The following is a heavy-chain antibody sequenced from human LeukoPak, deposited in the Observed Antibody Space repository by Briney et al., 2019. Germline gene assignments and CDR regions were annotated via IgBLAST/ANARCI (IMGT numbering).Heavy chain of an antibody. V-gene: IGHV4-34*01. Sequence: PSETLSLTCTVSGGSISSYYWSWIRQPAGKGLEWIGEINHSGSTNYNPSLKSRVTISVDTSKNQFSLKLSSVTAADTAVYYCARGYSVAGLFQHWGQGTLVTVSS. D-gene: IGHD6-19*01. CDR2: INHSGST. CDR3: ARGYSVAGLFQH. CDR1: GGSISSYY. J-gene: IGHJ1*01.